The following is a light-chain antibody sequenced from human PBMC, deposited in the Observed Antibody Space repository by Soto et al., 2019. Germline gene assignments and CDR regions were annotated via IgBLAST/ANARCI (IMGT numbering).Light chain of an antibody. J-gene: IGKJ2*01. CDR3: HQYDNLPLT. Sequence: DIQMTQSPSSLSASVGDRVTITCQASQDISNYLNWYQQKPGKAPKLLIYDASNLETGVPSRFMGTGSGTDFTFPISSLQPEVIATYYCHQYDNLPLTFGQGTKLEIK. CDR1: QDISNY. V-gene: IGKV1-33*01. CDR2: DAS.